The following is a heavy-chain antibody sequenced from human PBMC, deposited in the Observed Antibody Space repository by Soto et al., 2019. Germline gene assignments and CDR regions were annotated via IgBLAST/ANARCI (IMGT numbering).Heavy chain of an antibody. V-gene: IGHV3-21*06. D-gene: IGHD3-10*01. J-gene: IGHJ4*02. CDR1: GFTFSSHA. Sequence: EVQLVESGGSLVKPGGSLRLSCAASGFTFSSHAMNWVRQAPGKGLEWISSIDSSSSFIYYADSVKGRFTISRDNAKNSVFLHMSSLRADDTAVYYCARDPLDLGEIGYFDYWGQGALVTVSS. CDR3: ARDPLDLGEIGYFDY. CDR2: IDSSSSFI.